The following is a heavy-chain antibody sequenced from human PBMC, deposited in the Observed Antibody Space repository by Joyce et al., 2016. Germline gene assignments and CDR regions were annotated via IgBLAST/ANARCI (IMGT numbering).Heavy chain of an antibody. CDR1: GFSCSNFW. CDR2: IGQSGTEK. J-gene: IGHJ4*02. Sequence: EVQLVESGGDLVQPGGSLRLSCKVSGFSCSNFWMTWGRQARGKGLESGATIGQSGTEKSYVDSAKGRFTISRDNAQNTLFLQMNSLRADDTAVYYCATVSGGWASYALPSWGQGTLVTVSS. D-gene: IGHD6-19*01. CDR3: ATVSGGWASYALPS. V-gene: IGHV3-7*05.